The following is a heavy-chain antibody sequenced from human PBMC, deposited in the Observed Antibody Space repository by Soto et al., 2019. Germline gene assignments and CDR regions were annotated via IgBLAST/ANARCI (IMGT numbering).Heavy chain of an antibody. Sequence: QVQLQQWGAGLLKPSETLSLTCAVYGGSFSNYYWTWIRQPPGKGLEWIGEINLSLRTNYNPSLKPRVTMSLDTSKNQFSRKLTSVTAADTAVDSCANGGGSLWSWGQGTLVTVSS. J-gene: IGHJ5*02. CDR3: ANGGGSLWS. V-gene: IGHV4-34*01. CDR2: INLSLRT. CDR1: GGSFSNYY. D-gene: IGHD3-10*01.